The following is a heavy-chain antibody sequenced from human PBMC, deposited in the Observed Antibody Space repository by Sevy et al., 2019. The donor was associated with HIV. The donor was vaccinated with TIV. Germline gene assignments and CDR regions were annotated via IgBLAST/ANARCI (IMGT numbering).Heavy chain of an antibody. CDR3: ATLSGSYDTRTDAFDI. CDR2: FDPEDGET. D-gene: IGHD1-26*01. J-gene: IGHJ3*02. V-gene: IGHV1-24*01. Sequence: ASVKVSCKVSGYTLTELSMHWVRQAPGKGLEWMGGFDPEDGETIYAQKFQGRVTMTEDTSTDTAYMELSSLRSEDTAVYYGATLSGSYDTRTDAFDIWGQGTMVTVSS. CDR1: GYTLTELS.